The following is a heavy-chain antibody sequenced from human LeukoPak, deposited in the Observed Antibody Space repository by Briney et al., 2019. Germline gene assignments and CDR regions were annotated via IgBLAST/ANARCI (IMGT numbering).Heavy chain of an antibody. J-gene: IGHJ6*02. CDR3: ARDGVPGGRDV. CDR1: GFVFSSHW. V-gene: IGHV3-7*01. CDR2: INREGNDK. D-gene: IGHD2-8*01. Sequence: GESMRLSCAAAGFVFSSHWMNWVRQAAGKGLEWVANINREGNDKNYVDSVKGRFTISRDNAKNSLYLQRNSLRVEDTAVYYCARDGVPGGRDVWGQGTTVTVS.